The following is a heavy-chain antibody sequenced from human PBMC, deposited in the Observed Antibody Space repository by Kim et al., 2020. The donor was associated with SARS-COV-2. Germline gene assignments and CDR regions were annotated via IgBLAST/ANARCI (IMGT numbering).Heavy chain of an antibody. D-gene: IGHD7-27*01. J-gene: IGHJ4*02. Sequence: ASVKVSCKASGYTFTDYYIHWVRQAPGKGLEWMGCINADSGGTHYAQKFRGRVTMTTDTSINTAHMELTGLRSDDTAVFYCARDWADNSFDSWGQGILVTVSS. CDR3: ARDWADNSFDS. CDR2: INADSGGT. CDR1: GYTFTDYY. V-gene: IGHV1-2*02.